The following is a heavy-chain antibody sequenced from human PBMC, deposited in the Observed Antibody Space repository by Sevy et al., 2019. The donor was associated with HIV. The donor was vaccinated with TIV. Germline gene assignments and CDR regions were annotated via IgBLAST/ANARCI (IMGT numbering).Heavy chain of an antibody. CDR2: ISSSSRYI. J-gene: IGHJ6*02. V-gene: IGHV3-21*01. Sequence: GGSLRLSCAASGFTFSNYNMNWVRQAPGKGLEWVSSISSSSRYIYYADSMKGRFTISRDNAKDSLYLQMNSMRAEDTAVYYCARVVAYCSGGSCFPGYYYGMDVWGQGTTVTVSS. CDR1: GFTFSNYN. D-gene: IGHD2-15*01. CDR3: ARVVAYCSGGSCFPGYYYGMDV.